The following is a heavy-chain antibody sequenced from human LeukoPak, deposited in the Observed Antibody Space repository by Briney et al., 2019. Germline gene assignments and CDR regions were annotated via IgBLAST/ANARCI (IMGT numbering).Heavy chain of an antibody. CDR3: AKDHNLGYCSGGNCYYFDY. CDR2: IRYDGSNK. Sequence: AGGSLRLSCAASGFTFSSYGMHWVRQAPGKGLEWVAFIRYDGSNKYYADSVKGRFTISRDNSKNTLYLQMNSLRAEDTAVYYCAKDHNLGYCSGGNCYYFDYWGQGSLVTVSS. J-gene: IGHJ4*02. V-gene: IGHV3-30*02. D-gene: IGHD2-15*01. CDR1: GFTFSSYG.